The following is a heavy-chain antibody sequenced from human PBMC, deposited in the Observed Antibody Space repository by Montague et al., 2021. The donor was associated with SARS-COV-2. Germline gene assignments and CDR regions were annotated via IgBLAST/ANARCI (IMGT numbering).Heavy chain of an antibody. D-gene: IGHD3-22*01. V-gene: IGHV4-39*01. CDR3: ARGVTMIVVVMRYNWFDP. CDR2: IYYSGST. J-gene: IGHJ5*02. CDR1: GGSIGSSSYY. Sequence: SETLSLTCTVSGGSIGSSSYYWGWIRQPPGKGLEWIGSIYYSGSTYYNPSLKSRVTISVDTSKNQFSLKLSSVTAADTAVYYCARGVTMIVVVMRYNWFDPWGQGTLVTVSS.